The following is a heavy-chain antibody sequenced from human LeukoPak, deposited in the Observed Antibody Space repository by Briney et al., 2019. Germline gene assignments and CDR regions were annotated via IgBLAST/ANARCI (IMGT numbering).Heavy chain of an antibody. Sequence: EESLKISCKGSGYSFTSYWIGWARQIPCKGLEWMGIIYPGDSDTRYSPSFQGQVTISADKSISTASLQWSSLKASDTAMYYCAILSGGNSYGMDVWGQGTTVTVSS. CDR3: AILSGGNSYGMDV. CDR1: GYSFTSYW. J-gene: IGHJ6*02. D-gene: IGHD4-23*01. V-gene: IGHV5-51*01. CDR2: IYPGDSDT.